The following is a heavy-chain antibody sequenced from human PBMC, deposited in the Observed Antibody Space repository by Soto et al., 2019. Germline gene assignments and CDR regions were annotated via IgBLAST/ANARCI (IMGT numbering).Heavy chain of an antibody. Sequence: SSETLSLTCTVSGGSISGYYWSWIRQPPGKGLEWIGNIYYTGSTTYNPSFRSRITMSADTSKNQFSLRLSSVTAADTAVYYCARYPPGSFDYWGQGTLVTVSS. D-gene: IGHD1-1*01. CDR1: GGSISGYY. V-gene: IGHV4-59*08. CDR3: ARYPPGSFDY. J-gene: IGHJ4*02. CDR2: IYYTGST.